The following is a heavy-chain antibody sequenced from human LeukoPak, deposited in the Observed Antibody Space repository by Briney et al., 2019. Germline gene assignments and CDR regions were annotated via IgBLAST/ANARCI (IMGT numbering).Heavy chain of an antibody. CDR3: ARDVYDSSGYSYSYYFDY. J-gene: IGHJ4*02. Sequence: SETLSLTCAVYGGSFSGYYWSWIRQPPGKGLEWIGEVNHSGSTNYNPSLKSRVTISVDTSKNQFSLKLSSVTAADTAVYYCARDVYDSSGYSYSYYFDYWGQGTLVTVSS. D-gene: IGHD3-22*01. CDR1: GGSFSGYY. V-gene: IGHV4-34*01. CDR2: VNHSGST.